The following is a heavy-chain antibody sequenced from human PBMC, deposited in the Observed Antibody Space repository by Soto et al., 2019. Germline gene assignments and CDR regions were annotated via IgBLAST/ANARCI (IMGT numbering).Heavy chain of an antibody. CDR2: IYYSGST. CDR1: GGSISSGDYY. D-gene: IGHD3-10*01. CDR3: ARELFGRSVWFDP. Sequence: SETLSLTCTVSGGSISSGDYYWSWIRQPPGKGLEWIGYIYYSGSTNYNPSLKSRVTISVDTSKNQFSLKLSSVTAADTAVYYCARELFGRSVWFDPWGQGTLVTVSS. J-gene: IGHJ5*02. V-gene: IGHV4-61*08.